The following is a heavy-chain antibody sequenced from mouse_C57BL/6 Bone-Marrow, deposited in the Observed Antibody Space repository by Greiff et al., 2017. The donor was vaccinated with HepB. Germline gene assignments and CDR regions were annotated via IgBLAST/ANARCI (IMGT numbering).Heavy chain of an antibody. D-gene: IGHD3-2*02. CDR2: ISSGSSTI. V-gene: IGHV5-17*01. CDR1: GFTFSDYG. J-gene: IGHJ2*01. CDR3: ASSDSSGYAYFDY. Sequence: EVKLVESGGGLVKPGGSLKLSCAASGFTFSDYGMHWVRQAPEKWLEWVAYISSGSSTIYYADTVKGRFTISRDNAKNTLFLQMTSLRSEDTAMYYCASSDSSGYAYFDYWGQGTTLTVSS.